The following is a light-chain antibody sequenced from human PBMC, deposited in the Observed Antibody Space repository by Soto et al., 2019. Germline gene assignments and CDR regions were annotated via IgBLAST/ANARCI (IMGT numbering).Light chain of an antibody. CDR2: AAS. V-gene: IGKV1-39*01. CDR3: QESFSFFRT. CDR1: QSISSY. J-gene: IGKJ2*01. Sequence: DIQLTQSPSSLSASVGDRVTITCRASQSISSYLNWYQQKPGKAPKLLIYAASSLQSGVPSRFSGSGSGTDFTLTISSLQPEDFATFYCQESFSFFRTFGQGTNLEIK.